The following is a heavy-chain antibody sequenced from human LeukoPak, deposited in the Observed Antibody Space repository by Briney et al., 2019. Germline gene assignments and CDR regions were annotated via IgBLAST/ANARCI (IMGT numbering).Heavy chain of an antibody. V-gene: IGHV5-51*01. CDR1: GYSFTNYW. Sequence: GESLKISCKGSGYSFTNYWIGWVRQMPGKGLEWMGIIYPGDSDTKYSPSFQGQVTISADKSISTAYLQWSSLKASDTAMYYCARWYSSSWYLVDYWGQGTLVTVSS. CDR3: ARWYSSSWYLVDY. J-gene: IGHJ4*02. D-gene: IGHD6-13*01. CDR2: IYPGDSDT.